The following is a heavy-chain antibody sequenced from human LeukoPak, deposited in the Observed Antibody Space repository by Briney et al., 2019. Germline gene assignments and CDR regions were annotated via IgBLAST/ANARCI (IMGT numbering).Heavy chain of an antibody. CDR1: GYTFTSYD. J-gene: IGHJ6*02. Sequence: ASVKVSCKASGYTFTSYDINWVRQATGQGLEWMGWMNTNSGNTGYAQKFQGRVTMTRNTSISTAYMELSSLRSEDTAVYYCARADCSSTSCYGRRYYYYGMDVWGQGTTVTVSS. V-gene: IGHV1-8*01. CDR3: ARADCSSTSCYGRRYYYYGMDV. CDR2: MNTNSGNT. D-gene: IGHD2-2*01.